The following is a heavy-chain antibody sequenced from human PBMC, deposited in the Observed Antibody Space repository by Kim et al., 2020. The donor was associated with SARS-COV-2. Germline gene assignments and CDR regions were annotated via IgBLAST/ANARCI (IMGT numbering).Heavy chain of an antibody. Sequence: GESLKISCKGSGYPFTNYWIGWVRQMPGKGLEWMGIIHPSNSDTKKSPSFQGQVTISADRSISTAYLQWSSLRASDTAMYYCARIPGSSYYDSSGLYYDYWGQGTLVTVSS. CDR2: IHPSNSDT. CDR3: ARIPGSSYYDSSGLYYDY. D-gene: IGHD3-22*01. CDR1: GYPFTNYW. V-gene: IGHV5-51*01. J-gene: IGHJ4*02.